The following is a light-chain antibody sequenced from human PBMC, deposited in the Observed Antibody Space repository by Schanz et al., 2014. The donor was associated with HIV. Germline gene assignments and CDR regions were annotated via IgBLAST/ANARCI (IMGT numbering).Light chain of an antibody. J-gene: IGKJ3*01. CDR2: AAS. CDR3: QQYGSSPFT. CDR1: QTVSSSS. Sequence: EIVLTQSPDTLSLSPGERATLSCRASQTVSSSSLAWYQQKPGQSPRLLIYAASTRATGIPDRFSGSGSGTDFSLTISRLEPEDFAVYYCQQYGSSPFTFGPGTKVDIK. V-gene: IGKV3-20*01.